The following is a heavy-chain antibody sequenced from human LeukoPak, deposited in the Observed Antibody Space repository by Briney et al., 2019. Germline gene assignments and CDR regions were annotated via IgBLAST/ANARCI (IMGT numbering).Heavy chain of an antibody. Sequence: SETLSLTCAVYGGSFSGYYWSWIRQPPGKGLEWIGEINHSGSTNYNPSLKSRVTISVDTSKNQFSLKLSSVTAADTAVYYCARRFVRKPLDYWGQGTLVTVSS. D-gene: IGHD1-14*01. V-gene: IGHV4-34*01. CDR3: ARRFVRKPLDY. CDR2: INHSGST. CDR1: GGSFSGYY. J-gene: IGHJ4*02.